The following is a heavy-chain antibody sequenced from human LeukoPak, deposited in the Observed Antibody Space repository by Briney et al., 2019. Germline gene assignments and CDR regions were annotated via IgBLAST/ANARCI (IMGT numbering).Heavy chain of an antibody. Sequence: PSETLSLTCTVSGGSISSCSYYWGWIRQPPGKGLEWIVSIYYSGSTYYNPSLKSRVTISVDTSKNQFSLKLSSVTAADTAVYYCARVVVITTTFDYWGQGTLVTVSS. CDR1: GGSISSCSYY. D-gene: IGHD3-22*01. CDR3: ARVVVITTTFDY. J-gene: IGHJ4*02. V-gene: IGHV4-39*07. CDR2: IYYSGST.